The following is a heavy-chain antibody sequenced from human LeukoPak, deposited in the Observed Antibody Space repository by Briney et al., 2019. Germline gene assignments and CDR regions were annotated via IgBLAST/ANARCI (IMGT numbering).Heavy chain of an antibody. J-gene: IGHJ5*02. CDR2: ISGSGGGT. D-gene: IGHD3-3*01. Sequence: GGSLRLSWAASGFTFSSYAMSWVRQAPGKGLEWVSVISGSGGGTYYADSVKGRFTISRDNSKNTLYLQMNSLRAEDTAVYYCARCSEFLRFGPWGQGTLVTVSS. CDR1: GFTFSSYA. CDR3: ARCSEFLRFGP. V-gene: IGHV3-23*01.